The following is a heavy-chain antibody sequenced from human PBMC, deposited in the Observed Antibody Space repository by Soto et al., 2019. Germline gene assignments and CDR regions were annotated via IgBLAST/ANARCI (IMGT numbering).Heavy chain of an antibody. V-gene: IGHV1-69*01. Sequence: SVKVSCKASGGTFISYAIIWVRQAPGQGLEWMGGIIPIFGTANYAQKFQGRVTITADESTSTAYMELSSLRSEDTAVYYCARSTYSLIVGAKYAFDIWGQGTMVTVSS. J-gene: IGHJ3*02. D-gene: IGHD1-26*01. CDR2: IIPIFGTA. CDR1: GGTFISYA. CDR3: ARSTYSLIVGAKYAFDI.